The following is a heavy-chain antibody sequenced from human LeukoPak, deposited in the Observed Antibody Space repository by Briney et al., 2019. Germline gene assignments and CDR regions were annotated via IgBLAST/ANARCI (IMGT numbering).Heavy chain of an antibody. CDR3: ARGYVWGSYRHLSPRFDY. CDR2: TYYRSKWYN. J-gene: IGHJ4*02. CDR1: GDSVSSNSAA. Sequence: SQTLSLTCAISGDSVSSNSAACNWIRQSPSRGLEWLGRTYYRSKWYNDYAVSVKSRITINPDTSKNQFSLKLSSVTAADTAVYYCARGYVWGSYRHLSPRFDYWGQGTLVTVSS. D-gene: IGHD3-16*02. V-gene: IGHV6-1*01.